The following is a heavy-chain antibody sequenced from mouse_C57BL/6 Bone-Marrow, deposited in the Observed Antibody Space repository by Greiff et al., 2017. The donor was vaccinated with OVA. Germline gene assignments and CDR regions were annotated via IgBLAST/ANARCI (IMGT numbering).Heavy chain of an antibody. V-gene: IGHV1-64*01. Sequence: QVQLQQPGAELVKPGASVKLSCKASGYTFTSYWMHWVKQRPGQGLEWIGMIHPNSGSTNYNEKFKSKATLTVDKSSSTAYMQLSSLTSEDSAVYYCARDLLLWLRQVYFDYWGQGTTLTVSS. CDR3: ARDLLLWLRQVYFDY. D-gene: IGHD2-2*01. CDR2: IHPNSGST. CDR1: GYTFTSYW. J-gene: IGHJ2*01.